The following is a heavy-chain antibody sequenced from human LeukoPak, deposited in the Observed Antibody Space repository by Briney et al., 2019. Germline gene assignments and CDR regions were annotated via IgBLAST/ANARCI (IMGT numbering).Heavy chain of an antibody. CDR1: GASISSYY. Sequence: PSETLSLTCTVSGASISSYYWSWIRQPPGKGLEWIGDIYYSGSIKYNPSLKSRVTMSVDTSKNQFSLKLSSVTAADTAIYYCARENPSGYYNRPVDYWGQGTLVTVSS. CDR2: IYYSGSI. D-gene: IGHD3-22*01. J-gene: IGHJ4*02. CDR3: ARENPSGYYNRPVDY. V-gene: IGHV4-59*01.